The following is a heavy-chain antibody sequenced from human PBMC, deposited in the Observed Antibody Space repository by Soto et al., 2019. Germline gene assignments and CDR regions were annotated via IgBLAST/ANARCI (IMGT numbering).Heavy chain of an antibody. CDR3: ASQAFDY. CDR1: GFTFSDYG. J-gene: IGHJ4*02. V-gene: IGHV3-33*01. CDR2: IWHDGSKK. Sequence: GGSLRLSCAASGFTFSDYGMQWVRQAPGEGLEWLAFIWHDGSKKYYADSVKGRFTISRDNSKNTMYLQMNSPRVEDTAVYYCASQAFDYWGQGTLVTVS.